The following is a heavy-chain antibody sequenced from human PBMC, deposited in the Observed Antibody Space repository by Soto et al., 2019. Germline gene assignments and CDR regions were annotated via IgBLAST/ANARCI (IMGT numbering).Heavy chain of an antibody. CDR1: GFTFSSYS. Sequence: PGGSLRLSCAASGFTFSSYSMHWVRQAPGRGLVWSAVISYDGSNKYDADPVKGRFTISRDNSKSTLYLQMNSLRAEDTAVYYCAKTKLTATASYYYYYGMDVWGQGTTFTVSS. D-gene: IGHD6-13*01. CDR3: AKTKLTATASYYYYYGMDV. CDR2: ISYDGSNK. J-gene: IGHJ6*02. V-gene: IGHV3-30*18.